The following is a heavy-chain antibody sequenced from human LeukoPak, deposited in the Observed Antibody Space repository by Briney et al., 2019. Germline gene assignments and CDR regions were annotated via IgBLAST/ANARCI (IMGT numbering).Heavy chain of an antibody. V-gene: IGHV1-18*01. CDR3: ARFERWTGTVYLDY. D-gene: IGHD3/OR15-3a*01. CDR2: ISAYNGNT. CDR1: GYTFTSYG. Sequence: ASVKVSCKASGYTFTSYGISWVRQAPGQGLEWMGWISAYNGNTNYAQKLQGRVTMTTDTSTSTAYMELRSLRSDDTAVYYCARFERWTGTVYLDYWGQGALVTVSS. J-gene: IGHJ4*02.